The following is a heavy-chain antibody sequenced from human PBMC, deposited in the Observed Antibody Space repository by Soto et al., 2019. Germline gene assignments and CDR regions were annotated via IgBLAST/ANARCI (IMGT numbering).Heavy chain of an antibody. CDR2: IIPIFGTA. Sequence: QVQLVQSGAEVKKPGSSVKVSCKASGGTFSSYAISWVRQAPGQGLEWMGGIIPIFGTANYAQKFQGRVTITADDSTSTAYMELSSLRSEDTAVYYCARSGDYRRYYYYGMDVWGQGTTVTVSS. V-gene: IGHV1-69*12. D-gene: IGHD4-17*01. CDR3: ARSGDYRRYYYYGMDV. J-gene: IGHJ6*02. CDR1: GGTFSSYA.